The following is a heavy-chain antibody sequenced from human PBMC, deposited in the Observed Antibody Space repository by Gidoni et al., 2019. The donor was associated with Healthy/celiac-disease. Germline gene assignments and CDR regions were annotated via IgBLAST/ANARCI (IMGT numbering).Heavy chain of an antibody. CDR2: ISGSVSGT. D-gene: IGHD3-16*01. J-gene: IGHJ4*02. CDR3: AKSFPSLQSGHEFGQTSYYFDY. V-gene: IGHV3-23*01. Sequence: EVQLLESGGGLVQPGGSLILSCAASGFTFSSYAIICVRQAPGKGLEWVTAISGSVSGTYYADSVKGRFTISRDNSKNTLYLQMNSLRAEDTAVYYCAKSFPSLQSGHEFGQTSYYFDYWGQGTLVTVSS. CDR1: GFTFSSYA.